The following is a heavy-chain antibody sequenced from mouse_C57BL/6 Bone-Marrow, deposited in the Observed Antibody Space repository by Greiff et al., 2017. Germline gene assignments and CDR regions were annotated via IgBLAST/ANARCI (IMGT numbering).Heavy chain of an antibody. CDR3: TTGYYGSPWYFDV. D-gene: IGHD1-1*01. CDR2: IDPENGDT. J-gene: IGHJ1*03. V-gene: IGHV14-4*01. Sequence: VQLQQSGAELVRPGASVKLSCTASGFNIKDDYMHWVKQRPEQGLEWIGWIDPENGDTEYASKFQGKATITADTSSNTAYLQRSSLTSEDTAVYYCTTGYYGSPWYFDVWGTGTTVTVSS. CDR1: GFNIKDDY.